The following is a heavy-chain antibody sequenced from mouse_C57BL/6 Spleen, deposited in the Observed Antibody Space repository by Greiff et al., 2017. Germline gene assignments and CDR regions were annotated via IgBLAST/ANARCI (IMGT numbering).Heavy chain of an antibody. CDR2: IDPETGGT. Sequence: QVQLQQSGAELVRPGASVTLSCKASGYTFTDYEMHWVKQTPGHGLEWIGAIDPETGGTAYNQKFKGKAKLTADKSSSTAYMELRSLTSEDAAVYYCTEGLLLEDWGQGTTRTVSS. J-gene: IGHJ2*01. V-gene: IGHV1-15*01. D-gene: IGHD2-3*01. CDR1: GYTFTDYE. CDR3: TEGLLLED.